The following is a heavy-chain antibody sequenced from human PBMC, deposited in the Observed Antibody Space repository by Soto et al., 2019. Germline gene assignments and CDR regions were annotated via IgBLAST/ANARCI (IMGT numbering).Heavy chain of an antibody. V-gene: IGHV3-30-3*01. CDR1: GFTFSSYA. D-gene: IGHD1-7*01. J-gene: IGHJ6*02. Sequence: QVPLVESGGGVVQPGRSLRLSCAASGFTFSSYAMHWVRQAPGKGLEWVALISYDGSNKYYADSVKGRFTISRDNSKNTRYLQMNSLRPEDTAVYHCASDQGGTTLYYHGMDVWGQGTTVTVSS. CDR2: ISYDGSNK. CDR3: ASDQGGTTLYYHGMDV.